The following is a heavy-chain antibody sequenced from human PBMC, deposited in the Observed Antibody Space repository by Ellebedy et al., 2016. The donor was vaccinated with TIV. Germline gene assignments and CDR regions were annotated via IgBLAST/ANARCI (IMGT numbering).Heavy chain of an antibody. D-gene: IGHD3-22*01. CDR3: ARGVYYDSSGYPKDAFDI. J-gene: IGHJ3*02. CDR1: GGSISSYY. Sequence: SETLSLXXTVSGGSISSYYWSWIRQPPGKGLEWIGYIYYSGSTNYNPSLKSRVTISVDRSKNQFSLKLSSVTAADTAVYYCARGVYYDSSGYPKDAFDIWGQGTMVTVSS. CDR2: IYYSGST. V-gene: IGHV4-59*12.